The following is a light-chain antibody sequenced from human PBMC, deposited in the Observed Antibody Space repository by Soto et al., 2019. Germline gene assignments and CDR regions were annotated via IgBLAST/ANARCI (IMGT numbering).Light chain of an antibody. CDR1: SNDVGGFNY. J-gene: IGLJ2*01. V-gene: IGLV2-14*01. CDR2: EVS. Sequence: QSALTRPASMSGSPGQSITISCTGTSNDVGGFNYVSWYQQHPGKAPKLIISEVSNRPSGISNRFSGSKSGNTASLTISGLQAEDGADYYCGSYTSSGPLLFGGGTKLTVL. CDR3: GSYTSSGPLL.